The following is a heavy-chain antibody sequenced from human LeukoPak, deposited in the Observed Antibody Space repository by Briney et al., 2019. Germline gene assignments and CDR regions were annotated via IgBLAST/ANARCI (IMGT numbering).Heavy chain of an antibody. J-gene: IGHJ4*02. Sequence: PSETLSLTCTVSGGSISSYYWSWIRQPPGKGLEWIGYIYYSGSTNYNPSLKSRVTISVDTSKNQFSLKLSSVTAADTAVYYCEREDFRLGFDYWGQGTLVTVSS. CDR1: GGSISSYY. D-gene: IGHD7-27*01. V-gene: IGHV4-59*01. CDR3: EREDFRLGFDY. CDR2: IYYSGST.